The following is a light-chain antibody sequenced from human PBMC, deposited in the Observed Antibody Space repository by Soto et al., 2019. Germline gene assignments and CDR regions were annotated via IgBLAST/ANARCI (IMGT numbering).Light chain of an antibody. CDR2: AAS. V-gene: IGKV1-39*01. CDR1: QTISSH. CDR3: QQSHSTPPT. Sequence: DLQMTQSPSSLSAPVGDRVTITCRASQTISSHLNWYQQKPGKAPNLLIYAASNLQSGVSSRFSGSGSGTDFTLTINSLQPEDFATYYCQQSHSTPPTFGHGTKVEIK. J-gene: IGKJ1*01.